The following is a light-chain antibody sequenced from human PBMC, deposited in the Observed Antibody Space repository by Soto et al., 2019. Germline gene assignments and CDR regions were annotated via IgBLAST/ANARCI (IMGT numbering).Light chain of an antibody. CDR2: EVI. V-gene: IGLV2-14*01. Sequence: QSVLTQPASVSGSPGQSITISCTGTSSDVGGYNYVSWYQQHPDKAPKLIICEVINRPSGVSNRFSGSKSGNTASLTISGLQAEDEPDYYCSSYTSRDTFVFGTGTKVTV. J-gene: IGLJ1*01. CDR1: SSDVGGYNY. CDR3: SSYTSRDTFV.